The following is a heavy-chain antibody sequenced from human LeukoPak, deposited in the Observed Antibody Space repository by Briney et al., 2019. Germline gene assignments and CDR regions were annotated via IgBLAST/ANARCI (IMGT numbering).Heavy chain of an antibody. CDR3: ARDPPSDVLLWFGELYYGMDV. V-gene: IGHV1-18*01. D-gene: IGHD3-10*01. J-gene: IGHJ6*02. CDR2: ISAYNGNT. Sequence: ASVEVSCKASGYTFTSYGISWVRQAPGQGLEWMGWISAYNGNTNYAQKLQGRVTMTTDTSTSTAYMELRSLRSDDTAVYYCARDPPSDVLLWFGELYYGMDVWGQGTTVTVSS. CDR1: GYTFTSYG.